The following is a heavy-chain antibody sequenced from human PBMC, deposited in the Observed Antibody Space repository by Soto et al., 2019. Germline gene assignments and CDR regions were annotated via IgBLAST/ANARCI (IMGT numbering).Heavy chain of an antibody. V-gene: IGHV3-33*01. CDR1: GFTFSSYG. J-gene: IGHJ6*02. CDR3: ARTPAYGRYGMDV. D-gene: IGHD4-17*01. CDR2: IWYDGSNK. Sequence: QVQLVESGGGVVQPGRSLRLSCAASGFTFSSYGMRWVRQAPGKGLEWVAVIWYDGSNKYYADSVKGRFTISRDNSKNTLYLQMNSLRAEDTAVYYCARTPAYGRYGMDVWGQGTTVTVSS.